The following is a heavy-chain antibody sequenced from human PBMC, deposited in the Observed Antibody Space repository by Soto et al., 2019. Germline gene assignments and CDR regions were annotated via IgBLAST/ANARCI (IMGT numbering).Heavy chain of an antibody. V-gene: IGHV3-30-3*01. J-gene: IGHJ6*02. Sequence: ESGGGVVQPGRSLRLSCAASGFTFSSYAMHWVRQAPGKGLEWVAVISYDGSNKYYADSVKGRFTISRDNSKNTLYLQMNSLRAEDTAVYYCARNYYDSSGYPWGMDVWGQGTTVTVSS. CDR1: GFTFSSYA. CDR2: ISYDGSNK. CDR3: ARNYYDSSGYPWGMDV. D-gene: IGHD3-22*01.